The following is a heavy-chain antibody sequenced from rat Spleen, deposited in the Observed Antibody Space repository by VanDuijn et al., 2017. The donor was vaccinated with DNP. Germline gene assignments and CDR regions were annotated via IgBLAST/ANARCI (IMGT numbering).Heavy chain of an antibody. CDR3: AREVYYYFDN. CDR2: ISYVGSST. V-gene: IGHV5-22*01. J-gene: IGHJ2*01. Sequence: EVQLVESGGDLVQPGRSLTLSCAASGFTFSDFYMAWVRQAPQKGLEWIASISYVGSSTYYGDSVKGRFTISRDNAKSTLYLQMNSLRSEDTATYYCAREVYYYFDNWGQGVMVTVSS. D-gene: IGHD1-2*01. CDR1: GFTFSDFY.